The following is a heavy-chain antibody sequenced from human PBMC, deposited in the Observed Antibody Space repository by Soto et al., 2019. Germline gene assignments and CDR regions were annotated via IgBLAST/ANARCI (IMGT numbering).Heavy chain of an antibody. CDR1: GFTFSDYY. J-gene: IGHJ4*02. V-gene: IGHV3-11*01. D-gene: IGHD2-15*01. CDR2: ISNSGSTI. CDR3: ARRYCSGVSCYWGFDY. Sequence: QVQLAESGGGLVKPGGSLRLSCAASGFTFSDYYMSWIRQAPGKGLEWVSYISNSGSTIYYADSVKGRFTISRDNAKNSLYLQMNSLRAEDTAVYYWARRYCSGVSCYWGFDYWGQGTLVTVSS.